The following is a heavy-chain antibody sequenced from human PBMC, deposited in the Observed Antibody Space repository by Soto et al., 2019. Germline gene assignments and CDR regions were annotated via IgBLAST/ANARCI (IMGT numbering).Heavy chain of an antibody. CDR2: ISGSGGST. J-gene: IGHJ4*02. V-gene: IGHV3-23*01. Sequence: PGGSLRLSCAASGFTFSSYAMSWVRQAPGKGLEWVSAISGSGGSTYYADSVKGRFTISRDNSKNTLYLQMNSLRAEDTAVYYCAKDLVHDFWSGYQIDYWGQGTLVTVSS. D-gene: IGHD3-3*01. CDR1: GFTFSSYA. CDR3: AKDLVHDFWSGYQIDY.